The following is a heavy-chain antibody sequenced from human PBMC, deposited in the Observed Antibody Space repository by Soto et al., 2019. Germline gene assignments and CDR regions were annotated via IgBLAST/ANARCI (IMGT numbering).Heavy chain of an antibody. V-gene: IGHV4-34*01. CDR3: ARALHYYDSSGYYYSPARWFDP. CDR1: GGSFSGYY. D-gene: IGHD3-22*01. Sequence: SETLSLTCAVYGGSFSGYYWSWIRQPPGKGLEWIGEINHSGSTNYNPSLKSRVTISVDTSKNQFSLKLSSVTAADTAVYYCARALHYYDSSGYYYSPARWFDPWGQGTLVTVSS. CDR2: INHSGST. J-gene: IGHJ5*02.